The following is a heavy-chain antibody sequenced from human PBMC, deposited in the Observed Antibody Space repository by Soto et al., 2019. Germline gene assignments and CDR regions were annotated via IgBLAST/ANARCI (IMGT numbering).Heavy chain of an antibody. CDR2: ISYDGSNK. V-gene: IGHV3-30-3*01. CDR1: GFTFSSYA. D-gene: IGHD3-22*01. CDR3: AREDDSSAYYYERGMDV. J-gene: IGHJ6*02. Sequence: HPGGSLRLPCAASGFTFSSYAMHWFRKAPGKGLEWVAVISYDGSNKYYAASLKDLFTISRDYSKNALYLQMNSLGAEDTAVYYCAREDDSSAYYYERGMDVWGQGTTVTFSS.